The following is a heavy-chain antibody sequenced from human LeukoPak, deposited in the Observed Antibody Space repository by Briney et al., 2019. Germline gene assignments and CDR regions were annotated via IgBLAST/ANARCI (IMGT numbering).Heavy chain of an antibody. V-gene: IGHV1-18*01. CDR3: ARSRFSYDNFDY. CDR2: ISPHNDNT. J-gene: IGHJ4*02. Sequence: ASVKVSCKASGYIFTSYGITWVRQAPGQGLEWMGWISPHNDNTNYAQGLRGRVTMTTDTSTSTVYMELKSLRSDDTAVYYCARSRFSYDNFDYWGQGTLVTVSS. CDR1: GYIFTSYG. D-gene: IGHD3-22*01.